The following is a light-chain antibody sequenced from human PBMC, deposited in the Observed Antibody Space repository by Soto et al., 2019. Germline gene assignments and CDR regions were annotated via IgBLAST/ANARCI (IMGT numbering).Light chain of an antibody. Sequence: QSVLTQPPSVSAAPGQTVIISCSGSTSNIGNNYVSWYQQLPRTAPKLLIYDNNNRPSGIPDRFSGSKSGTSATLGITGLQTGDEADYYCGTWDSSLSAVVFGGGTKLTVL. CDR3: GTWDSSLSAVV. J-gene: IGLJ2*01. CDR2: DNN. CDR1: TSNIGNNY. V-gene: IGLV1-51*01.